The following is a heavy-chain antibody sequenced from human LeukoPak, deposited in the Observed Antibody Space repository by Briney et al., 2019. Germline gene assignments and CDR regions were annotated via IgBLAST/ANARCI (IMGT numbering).Heavy chain of an antibody. D-gene: IGHD4-17*01. CDR2: ISGSGAST. CDR1: GFTLSTNA. V-gene: IGHV3-23*01. Sequence: PGGSLRLSCLTSGFTLSTNAMSWVRQAPGKGLEWISGISGSGASTYYADSVKGRFTISRDDSRNTLYLQMNSLRGDDTAVYYCAKFKMTTLNPFDWWGQGTLVTVTS. CDR3: AKFKMTTLNPFDW. J-gene: IGHJ4*02.